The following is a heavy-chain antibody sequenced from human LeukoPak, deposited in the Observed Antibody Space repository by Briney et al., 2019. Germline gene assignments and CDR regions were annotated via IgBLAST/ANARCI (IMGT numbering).Heavy chain of an antibody. D-gene: IGHD6-13*01. CDR2: INHSGST. CDR1: GGSFSGYY. J-gene: IGHJ4*02. CDR3: ATNLIPEQLVLNF. V-gene: IGHV4-34*01. Sequence: SETLSLTCAVYGGSFSGYYWSWIRQPPGKGLEWIGEINHSGSTNYNPSLKSRVTISVDTSKNQFSLNLKSVTPEDTAVYYCATNLIPEQLVLNFWGQGTLVTVSS.